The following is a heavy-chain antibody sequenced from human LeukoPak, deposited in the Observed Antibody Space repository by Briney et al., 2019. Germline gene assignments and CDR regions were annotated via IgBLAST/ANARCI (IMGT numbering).Heavy chain of an antibody. CDR3: AELGITMIGGV. CDR2: IQPDGSEK. CDR1: GFIFSSNW. V-gene: IGHV3-7*01. Sequence: GGSLRLSCAASGFIFSSNWMNWVRQAPGKGLEWVANIQPDGSEKYYVGSVKGRFTISRDNAKNSLYLQMNSLRAEDTAVYYCAELGITMIGGVWGKGTTVTISS. J-gene: IGHJ6*04. D-gene: IGHD3-10*02.